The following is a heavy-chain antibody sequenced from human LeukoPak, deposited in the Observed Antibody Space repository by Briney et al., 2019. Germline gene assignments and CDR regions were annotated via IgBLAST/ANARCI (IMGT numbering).Heavy chain of an antibody. V-gene: IGHV6-1*01. CDR1: GDSVSSNSAA. J-gene: IGHJ6*03. CDR3: ARSVKTYYYDSSGYTYYYYYMDV. CDR2: TYYRSKWYN. Sequence: SQTLSLTCAISGDSVSSNSAAWNWIRQSPSRGLEWLGRTYYRSKWYNDYAVSVKSRITINPDTSKNQFSLQLNSVTPEDTAVYYCARSVKTYYYDSSGYTYYYYYMDVWGKGTMVTVSS. D-gene: IGHD3-22*01.